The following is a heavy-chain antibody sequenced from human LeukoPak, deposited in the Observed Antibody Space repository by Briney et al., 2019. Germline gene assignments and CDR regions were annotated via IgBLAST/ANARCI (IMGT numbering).Heavy chain of an antibody. D-gene: IGHD3-10*01. CDR3: AKDVLYYYGSGRQNYFDH. V-gene: IGHV3-11*01. J-gene: IGHJ4*02. CDR1: GFTFSDYY. CDR2: ISSSGSTI. Sequence: PGGSLRLSCAASGFTFSDYYMSWIRQAPGKGLEWVSYISSSGSTIYYADSVKGRFTISRDNSKNTLYLQMNSLRAEDTAVYYCAKDVLYYYGSGRQNYFDHWGQGTLVTVSS.